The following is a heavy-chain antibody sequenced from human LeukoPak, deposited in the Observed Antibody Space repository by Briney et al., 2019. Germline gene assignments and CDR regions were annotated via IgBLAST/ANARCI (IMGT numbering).Heavy chain of an antibody. CDR2: IIPIFGTA. Sequence: ASVKASCKASGYTFTSYAISWVRQAPGQGLEWMGGIIPIFGTANYAQKFQGRVTITADESTSTAYMELSSLRSEDTAVYYCARVGHYDYVWGSYRYYYFDYWGQGTLVTVSS. V-gene: IGHV1-69*13. CDR1: GYTFTSYA. D-gene: IGHD3-16*02. J-gene: IGHJ4*02. CDR3: ARVGHYDYVWGSYRYYYFDY.